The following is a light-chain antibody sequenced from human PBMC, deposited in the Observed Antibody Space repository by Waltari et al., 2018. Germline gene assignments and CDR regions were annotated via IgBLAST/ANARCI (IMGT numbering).Light chain of an antibody. CDR3: QQRXNWPPELT. CDR1: QSVSSY. V-gene: IGKV3-11*01. J-gene: IGKJ4*01. CDR2: DAS. Sequence: EIVXTQSPATLSLSPGERATLSCRASQSVSSYLAWYQQKPGQAPRLLIYDASNRATGIPARFSGSGSGTDFTLTISSLEPEDXAVYYCQQRXNWPPELTXGGGTKVEIK.